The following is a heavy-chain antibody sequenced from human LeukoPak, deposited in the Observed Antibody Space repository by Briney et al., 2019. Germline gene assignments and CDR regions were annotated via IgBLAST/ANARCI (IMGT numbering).Heavy chain of an antibody. CDR2: LSSNVGTT. J-gene: IGHJ4*02. Sequence: GRSLRLSCAASELAFSSYAMHWVRQAPEKGLQYVSALSSNVGTTYHTDSVKGRFTISRDNSKSTLDLQMTSLRREDTAVYYCVKGAESFCNSRSNYWGQGTLVTVSS. V-gene: IGHV3-64D*09. CDR1: ELAFSSYA. CDR3: VKGAESFCNSRSNY. D-gene: IGHD2/OR15-2a*01.